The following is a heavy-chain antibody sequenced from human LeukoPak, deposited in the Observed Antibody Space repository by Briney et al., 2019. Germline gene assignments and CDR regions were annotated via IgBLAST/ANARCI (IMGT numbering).Heavy chain of an antibody. V-gene: IGHV3-23*01. D-gene: IGHD3-10*02. CDR3: ARDLHYYVAMGV. J-gene: IGHJ6*04. CDR2: IGSDNKP. CDR1: GFTFSSYA. Sequence: PGGSLRLSCEASGFTFSSYAMTWVRQAPGKGLEWGSSIGSDNKPHYSESVKGRFAISRDNSKSMLFLQLNSLRAADTALYYCARDLHYYVAMGVWGEGTTVTVSS.